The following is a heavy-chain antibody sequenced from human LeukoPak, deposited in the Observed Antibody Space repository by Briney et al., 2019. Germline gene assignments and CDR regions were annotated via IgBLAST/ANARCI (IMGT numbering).Heavy chain of an antibody. V-gene: IGHV3-23*01. CDR2: ISGSGGGT. J-gene: IGHJ4*02. CDR1: GFTFSSYA. D-gene: IGHD7-27*01. Sequence: GGSLRLSCAASGFTFSSYAMSWVRQAPGKGLEWVSGISGSGGGTYYADSVKGRFTVSRDNSKNTLFLQMNSLRAEDTAVYYCAKDGGLWVSAHWGDSWGRGTLVTVSS. CDR3: AKDGGLWVSAHWGDS.